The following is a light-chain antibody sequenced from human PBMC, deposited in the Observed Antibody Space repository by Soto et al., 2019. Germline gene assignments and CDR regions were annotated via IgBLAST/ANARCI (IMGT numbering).Light chain of an antibody. Sequence: IVMTQSPATLSVSPGERPTLSCRASQSVSSNLAWYQQKPGQAPRLIIYDASTRATGVPARFSGSGSATEFTLTISSMQSEDFAVYYCQHYIAWPEFGQGTKVDIK. V-gene: IGKV3-15*01. CDR1: QSVSSN. CDR2: DAS. CDR3: QHYIAWPE. J-gene: IGKJ1*01.